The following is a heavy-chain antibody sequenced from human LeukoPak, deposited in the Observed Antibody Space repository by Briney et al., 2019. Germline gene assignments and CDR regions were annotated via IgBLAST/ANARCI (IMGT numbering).Heavy chain of an antibody. CDR2: ISSSSSSI. V-gene: IGHV3-21*01. Sequence: PGGSLRLSCAASGFTFSGHTMNWVRQAPGKGLEWVSSISSSSSSIYYADSVRGRFTISRDNAKNSLYLQMNSLRAEDTAVYYCARSGYNWNDVIFFDYWGQGTLVTVSS. J-gene: IGHJ4*02. CDR3: ARSGYNWNDVIFFDY. CDR1: GFTFSGHT. D-gene: IGHD1-1*01.